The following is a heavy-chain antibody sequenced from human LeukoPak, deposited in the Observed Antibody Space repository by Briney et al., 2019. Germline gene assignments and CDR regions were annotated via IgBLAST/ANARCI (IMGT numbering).Heavy chain of an antibody. J-gene: IGHJ5*02. CDR2: IKSKTDGGTT. Sequence: GSLRLSCAASGFTFSNAWMSWVRQAPGKGLEWVGRIKSKTDGGTTDYAAPVKGRFTISRDDSKNTLYLQMNSLKTEDTAVNYCTTPSRDIAVAGDWFDPWGQGTLVTVSS. CDR1: GFTFSNAW. CDR3: TTPSRDIAVAGDWFDP. D-gene: IGHD6-19*01. V-gene: IGHV3-15*01.